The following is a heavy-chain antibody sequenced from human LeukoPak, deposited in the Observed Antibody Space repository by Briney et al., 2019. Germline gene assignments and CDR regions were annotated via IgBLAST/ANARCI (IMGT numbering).Heavy chain of an antibody. Sequence: PSETLSLTCTVSGGSISSYYWSWIRQPPGRGLEWIGTIYYSGSTYYNPSLKSRVTISLDTSNNQLSLKLSSVTAADTAMYYCARFTFFGVDSYFDLWGRGTLVTVSS. CDR2: IYYSGST. V-gene: IGHV4-59*04. CDR3: ARFTFFGVDSYFDL. D-gene: IGHD3-3*01. J-gene: IGHJ2*01. CDR1: GGSISSYY.